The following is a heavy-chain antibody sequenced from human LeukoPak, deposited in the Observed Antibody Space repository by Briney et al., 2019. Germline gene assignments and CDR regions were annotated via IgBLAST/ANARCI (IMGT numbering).Heavy chain of an antibody. V-gene: IGHV3-11*04. D-gene: IGHD3-10*01. J-gene: IGHJ4*02. CDR3: AKSARVYDH. Sequence: GGSLSLSCDASGCSLSDIDVACVRQAPGKGLEWLTYISGSGDDTSRADSVKRRDTVSRDNAKNSLFLQMNSLRAEDTAVYYCAKSARVYDHWGRGDLVTVSS. CDR1: GCSLSDID. CDR2: ISGSGDDT.